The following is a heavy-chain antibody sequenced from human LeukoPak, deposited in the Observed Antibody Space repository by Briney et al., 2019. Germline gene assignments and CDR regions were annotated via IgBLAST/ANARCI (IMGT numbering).Heavy chain of an antibody. V-gene: IGHV1-18*01. D-gene: IGHD2-2*01. J-gene: IGHJ4*02. Sequence: ASVKVSCKASGYTFTSYGISWVRQAPGQGLEWMGWISAYNGNTNYAQKLQGRVTMTTDTSTSTAYMELRCLRSDDTAVYYCARVFRYCSSTSCYKYDYWGQGTLVTVSS. CDR3: ARVFRYCSSTSCYKYDY. CDR1: GYTFTSYG. CDR2: ISAYNGNT.